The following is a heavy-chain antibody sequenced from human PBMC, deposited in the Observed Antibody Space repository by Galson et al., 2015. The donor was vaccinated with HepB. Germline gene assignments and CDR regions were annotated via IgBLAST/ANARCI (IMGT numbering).Heavy chain of an antibody. D-gene: IGHD6-19*01. CDR1: GFTFNGYS. CDR2: ISSSSSTTI. CDR3: VREDYSSGWYGSAVGNWFDP. J-gene: IGHJ5*02. Sequence: SLRLSCAASGFTFNGYSMNWVRQAPGKGLEWLSYISSSSSTTIYYADAVKGRFTISRANSKNTVYLQMNSLRPEDTAIYYCVREDYSSGWYGSAVGNWFDPWGQGTLVTVSS. V-gene: IGHV3-48*04.